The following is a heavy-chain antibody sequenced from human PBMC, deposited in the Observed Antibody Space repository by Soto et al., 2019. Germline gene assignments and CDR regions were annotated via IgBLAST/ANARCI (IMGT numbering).Heavy chain of an antibody. CDR2: MYNTGST. Sequence: PSETLSLTCTVSGCSLSGDYLGWVRQPPGEGLEWIGYMYNTGSTVYNPSFKSRVTISVDTSKNQFSLKLNSVTAADTAVYYCARDLWGYCGTDCYPLDVWGQGTTVTVSS. CDR3: ARDLWGYCGTDCYPLDV. V-gene: IGHV4-59*01. D-gene: IGHD2-21*02. J-gene: IGHJ6*02. CDR1: GCSLSGDY.